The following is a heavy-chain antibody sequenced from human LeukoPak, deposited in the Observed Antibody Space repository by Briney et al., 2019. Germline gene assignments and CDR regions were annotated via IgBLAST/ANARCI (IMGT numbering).Heavy chain of an antibody. Sequence: PSETLSLTFAVYGGSFSGYYWSWIRRPPGKGLEWIGEINHSGSTNYNPSLKSRVTISVDTSKNQFSLKLSSVTAADTAVYYCARAKGYYYYMDVWGKGTTVTVSS. CDR2: INHSGST. CDR1: GGSFSGYY. CDR3: ARAKGYYYYMDV. J-gene: IGHJ6*03. V-gene: IGHV4-34*01.